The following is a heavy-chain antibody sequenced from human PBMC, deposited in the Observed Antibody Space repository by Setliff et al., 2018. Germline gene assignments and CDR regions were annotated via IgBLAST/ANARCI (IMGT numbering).Heavy chain of an antibody. CDR1: GGSISSSSYY. V-gene: IGHV4-39*07. CDR2: IYYSGST. J-gene: IGHJ4*02. Sequence: SETLSLTCTVSGGSISSSSYYWGWIRQPPGKGLEWIGSIYYSGSTYYNPSLKSRVTISVDTSKNQFSLKLSSVTAADTAVYYCARRTEYCDFWSGYYDYWGQGTRVTVSS. CDR3: ARRTEYCDFWSGYYDY. D-gene: IGHD3-3*01.